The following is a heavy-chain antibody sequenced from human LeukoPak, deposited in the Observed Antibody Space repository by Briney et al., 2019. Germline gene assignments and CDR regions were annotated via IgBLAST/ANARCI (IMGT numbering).Heavy chain of an antibody. Sequence: SETLSLTCTVSGGSISNYRWSWVRQPPGKGLEWIGFIYTTGSSDYNPSLKSRVTMSVDTSQNQVSMELRFLTAADTALYYCATSYDVTTAPYDLWGQGTLFTVSS. CDR3: ATSYDVTTAPYDL. J-gene: IGHJ5*02. CDR1: GGSISNYR. CDR2: IYTTGSS. D-gene: IGHD3-3*01. V-gene: IGHV4-4*09.